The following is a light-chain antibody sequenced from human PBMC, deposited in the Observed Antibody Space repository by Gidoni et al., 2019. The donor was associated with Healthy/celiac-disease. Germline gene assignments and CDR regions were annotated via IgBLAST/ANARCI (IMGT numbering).Light chain of an antibody. CDR2: WAS. CDR3: QQYYSTPT. V-gene: IGKV4-1*01. Sequence: DILITQSPDSLAVSLGERATINCKSSQSVLYSSNNKNYLAWYQQKPGQPPKLLIYWASTRESGVPDRFSGSGSGTDFTLTISSLQAEDVAVYYCQQYYSTPTFGQGTRLEIK. J-gene: IGKJ5*01. CDR1: QSVLYSSNNKNY.